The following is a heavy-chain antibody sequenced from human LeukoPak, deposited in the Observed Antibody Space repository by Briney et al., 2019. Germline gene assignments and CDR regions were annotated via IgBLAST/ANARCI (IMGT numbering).Heavy chain of an antibody. J-gene: IGHJ4*02. D-gene: IGHD2-15*01. CDR2: IYSGGST. Sequence: GGSLSLSCAASGFTVSSNYMNWVRQAPGEGREWVSVIYSGGSTYYADSVKGRFTISRDNSKNTLYLQMNSLRAEDTAVYYCARLGYCSGGSCYSADYWGQGTLVTVSS. V-gene: IGHV3-53*01. CDR1: GFTVSSNY. CDR3: ARLGYCSGGSCYSADY.